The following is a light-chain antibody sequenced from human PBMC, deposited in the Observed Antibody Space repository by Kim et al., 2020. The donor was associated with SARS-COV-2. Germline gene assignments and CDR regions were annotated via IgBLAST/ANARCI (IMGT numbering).Light chain of an antibody. CDR1: KLGDKY. CDR2: QDS. CDR3: QAWDSSAVV. J-gene: IGLJ2*01. V-gene: IGLV3-1*01. Sequence: SVSPGQTASMTCSGDKLGDKYACWYQQKPGQSPVLVIYQDSKRPSGIPERFSGSNSGNTATLTISGTQAMEEADYYCQAWDSSAVVFGGGTQLTVL.